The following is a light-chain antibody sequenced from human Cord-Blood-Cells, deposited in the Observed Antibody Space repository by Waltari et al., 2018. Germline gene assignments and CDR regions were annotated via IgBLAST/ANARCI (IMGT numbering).Light chain of an antibody. Sequence: DIQMTQSTSSLSASVGDRVTITCRASQSISSYLNWYQQTPGKAPKLLIYAASSLQSGVPSRFSGSGSGTDFTLTISSLQPDDFATYYCQQSYSTPWTFGQGTKVEIK. V-gene: IGKV1-39*01. CDR2: AAS. CDR3: QQSYSTPWT. CDR1: QSISSY. J-gene: IGKJ1*01.